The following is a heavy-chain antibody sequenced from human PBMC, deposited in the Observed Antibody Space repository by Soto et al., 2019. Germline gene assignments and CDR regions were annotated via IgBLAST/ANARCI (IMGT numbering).Heavy chain of an antibody. CDR3: ARSSIYYDSSGYYFDH. D-gene: IGHD3-22*01. CDR2: IIPIFGTA. J-gene: IGHJ4*02. CDR1: GGTFSSYA. Sequence: GASVEVSCKASGGTFSSYAISWVRQAPGQGLEWMGGIIPIFGTANYAQKFQGRVTITADKSTSTAYMELSSLRSEDAAVYYCARSSIYYDSSGYYFDHWGQGTLFTVSS. V-gene: IGHV1-69*06.